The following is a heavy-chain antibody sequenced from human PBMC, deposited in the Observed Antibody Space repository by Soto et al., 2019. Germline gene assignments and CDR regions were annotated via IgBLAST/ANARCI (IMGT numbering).Heavy chain of an antibody. V-gene: IGHV3-33*01. CDR2: IWYDGSKK. CDR3: ARDPLSMIGVVPTINIDY. Sequence: HPGGSLRLSCAASGFSFSSFGMHWVRQAPGKGLEWMAVIWYDGSKKYYADSVKGRFTISRDNSKNTLYLQMNSLRAEDTAVYYCARDPLSMIGVVPTINIDYWGQGTLVTVSS. D-gene: IGHD3-22*01. J-gene: IGHJ4*02. CDR1: GFSFSSFG.